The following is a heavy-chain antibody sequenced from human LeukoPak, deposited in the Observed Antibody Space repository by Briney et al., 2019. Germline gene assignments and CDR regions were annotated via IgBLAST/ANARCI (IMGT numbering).Heavy chain of an antibody. J-gene: IGHJ5*02. D-gene: IGHD3-3*01. CDR1: GGSFSGYY. CDR2: INHSGST. Sequence: SETLSLTCAVYGGSFSGYYWSWIRQPPGKGLEWIGEINHSGSTNYNPSLKSRVTISVDTSRNQFSLKLSSVTAADTAVYYCARGRLYYDFWSGYYTGTNWFDPWGQGTLVTVSS. V-gene: IGHV4-34*01. CDR3: ARGRLYYDFWSGYYTGTNWFDP.